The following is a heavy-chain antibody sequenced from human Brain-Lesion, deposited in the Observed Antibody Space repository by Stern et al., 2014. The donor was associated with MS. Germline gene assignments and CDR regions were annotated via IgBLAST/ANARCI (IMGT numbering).Heavy chain of an antibody. CDR2: LYSTGSA. D-gene: IGHD3-22*01. J-gene: IGHJ4*02. V-gene: IGHV4-31*03. CDR1: GGSINSGGYY. CDR3: ARGARYSDSSGYYFYFDY. Sequence: QVQLVQSGPGLVKPSQTLPLTCTVSGGSINSGGYYWSWIRQYPGKGLEWIGYLYSTGSAYYDPSLKSRLSMSIDTSKNQFSLNLNSVTAADTAVYYCARGARYSDSSGYYFYFDYWGRGTLVTVSS.